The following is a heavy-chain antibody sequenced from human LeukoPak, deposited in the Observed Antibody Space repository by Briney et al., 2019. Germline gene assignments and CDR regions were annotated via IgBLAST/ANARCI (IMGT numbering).Heavy chain of an antibody. CDR1: GYTFMKYW. CDR2: IYPGDSGT. V-gene: IGHV5-51*01. D-gene: IGHD6-19*01. Sequence: GESLKISCKGSGYTFMKYWIGWVRQMPGKGLEWMGIIYPGDSGTRYSPSFQGQVTISADKSINTAYLQWNSLKASDTAMYYCARATAVAGTGMDFLDYWGQGTLVTVSS. J-gene: IGHJ4*01. CDR3: ARATAVAGTGMDFLDY.